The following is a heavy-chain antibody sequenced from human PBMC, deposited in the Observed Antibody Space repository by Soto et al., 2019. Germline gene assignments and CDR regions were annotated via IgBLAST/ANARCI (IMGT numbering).Heavy chain of an antibody. D-gene: IGHD2-21*02. CDR3: ARAGGDSTNPFDY. J-gene: IGHJ4*02. CDR2: IYYSGST. CDR1: GGSISSGGYY. V-gene: IGHV4-31*03. Sequence: SETLSLTCTVSGGSISSGGYYWSWIRQHPGKGLEWIGYIYYSGSTYYNPSLKSRVTISVDTSKNQFSLKLSSVTAADTAVYYCARAGGDSTNPFDYWGQGTLVTVSS.